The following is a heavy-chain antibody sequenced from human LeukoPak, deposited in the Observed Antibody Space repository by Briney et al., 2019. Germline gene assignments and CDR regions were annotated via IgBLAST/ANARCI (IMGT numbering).Heavy chain of an antibody. V-gene: IGHV4-38-2*02. Sequence: SETLSLTCTVSGYSISSGYYWGWIRQPPGKGLEWIGSIYHSGSTYYNPSLKSRVTISVDTSKNQFSLKLSSVTAADTAVYNCARAYLKRSPDYWGQGTLVTVSS. D-gene: IGHD4-17*01. CDR2: IYHSGST. CDR1: GYSISSGYY. J-gene: IGHJ4*02. CDR3: ARAYLKRSPDY.